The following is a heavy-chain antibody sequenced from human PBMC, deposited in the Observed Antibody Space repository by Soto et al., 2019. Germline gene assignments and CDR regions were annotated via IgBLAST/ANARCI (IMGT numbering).Heavy chain of an antibody. V-gene: IGHV1-69*02. CDR2: IIPILGIA. J-gene: IGHJ4*02. D-gene: IGHD3-22*01. Sequence: SVKVSCKASGGTFSSYTISWVRQAPGQGLEWMGRIIPILGIANYAQKFQGRVTITADKSTSTAYMELSSLRSEDTAVYYCAIVRCYDDSRDYYLFWGRGSLVIGSS. CDR3: AIVRCYDDSRDYYLF. CDR1: GGTFSSYT.